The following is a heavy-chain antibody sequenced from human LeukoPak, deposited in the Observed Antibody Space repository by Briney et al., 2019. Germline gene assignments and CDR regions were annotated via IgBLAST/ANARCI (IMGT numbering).Heavy chain of an antibody. V-gene: IGHV3-23*01. J-gene: IGHJ4*02. Sequence: GGSLRLSCAASGFTFSSYAMSWVRQAPGKGLEWVSATSGSGGSTYYADSVKGRFTISRDNSKNTLCLQMNSLRAEDTAVYYCAKQLGYCSDGSCYFPYWGQGTLVTVSS. CDR3: AKQLGYCSDGSCYFPY. CDR2: TSGSGGST. D-gene: IGHD2-15*01. CDR1: GFTFSSYA.